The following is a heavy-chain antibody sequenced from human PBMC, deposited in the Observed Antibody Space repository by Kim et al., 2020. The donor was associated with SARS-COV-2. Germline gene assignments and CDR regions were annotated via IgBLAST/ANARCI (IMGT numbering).Heavy chain of an antibody. J-gene: IGHJ4*02. Sequence: GGSLRLSCAASGFTFSSYSMNWVRQAPGKGLEWVSSISSSSSYIYYADSVKGRFTISRDNAKNSLYLQMNSLRAEDTAVYYCARELYSTSCYGCRFVYLGQGTLVTVSS. D-gene: IGHD2-2*01. V-gene: IGHV3-21*06. CDR1: GFTFSSYS. CDR2: ISSSSSYI. CDR3: ARELYSTSCYGCRFVY.